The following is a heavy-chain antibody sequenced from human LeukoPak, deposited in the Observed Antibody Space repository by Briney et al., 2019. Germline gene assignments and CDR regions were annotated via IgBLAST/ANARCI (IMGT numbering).Heavy chain of an antibody. CDR3: AKAPADNIAVAGYFDY. J-gene: IGHJ4*02. Sequence: GGSLRLSCAASGFTVSSNYMSWVRQAPGKGLEWVSVIYSGGSTYYADSVKGRFTISRDNAKNSLYLQMNSLRAEDTAFYYCAKAPADNIAVAGYFDYWGQGTLVTVSS. CDR1: GFTVSSNY. CDR2: IYSGGST. V-gene: IGHV3-53*05. D-gene: IGHD6-19*01.